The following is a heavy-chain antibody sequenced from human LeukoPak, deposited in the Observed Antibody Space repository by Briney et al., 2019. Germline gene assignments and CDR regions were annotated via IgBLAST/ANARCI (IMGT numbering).Heavy chain of an antibody. CDR2: INPNSGGT. Sequence: ASVKVSCKASGYTFTSYYMHWVRQAPGQGLEWMGWINPNSGGTNYAQKFQGRVTMTEDTSTDTAYMELSSLRSEDTAVYYCATDNWNDIGGFDPWGQGTLVTVSS. J-gene: IGHJ5*02. D-gene: IGHD1-1*01. V-gene: IGHV1-2*02. CDR3: ATDNWNDIGGFDP. CDR1: GYTFTSYY.